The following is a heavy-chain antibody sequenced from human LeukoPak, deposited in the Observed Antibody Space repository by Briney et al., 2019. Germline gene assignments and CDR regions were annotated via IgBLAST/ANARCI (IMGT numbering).Heavy chain of an antibody. Sequence: SETLSLTCTVSGGSISNYYWGWIRQAPGKGLEWIGSIYYSGNTYYNSSLKSRVTISLGTSKNQFSLNLFSVTAADTAMYYCTRANGYGLDYWGQGTLVTVSS. CDR1: GGSISNYY. V-gene: IGHV4-39*07. J-gene: IGHJ4*02. D-gene: IGHD3-16*01. CDR2: IYYSGNT. CDR3: TRANGYGLDY.